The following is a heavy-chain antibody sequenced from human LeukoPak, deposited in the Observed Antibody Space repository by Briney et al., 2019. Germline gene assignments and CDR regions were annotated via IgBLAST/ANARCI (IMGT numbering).Heavy chain of an antibody. V-gene: IGHV3-23*01. CDR1: GITLNNYG. CDR2: ISGSGGST. J-gene: IGHJ4*02. Sequence: GGSLRLSCAVSGITLNNYGMTWVRQAPGKGLEWVAGISGSGGSTKYADSVKGRFTISRDNPKNTLYLQMNSLRAEDTFVYFCAKRGVVIRVILVGFHKEAYYFESWGQGALVTVSS. CDR3: AKRGVVIRVILVGFHKEAYYFES. D-gene: IGHD3/OR15-3a*01.